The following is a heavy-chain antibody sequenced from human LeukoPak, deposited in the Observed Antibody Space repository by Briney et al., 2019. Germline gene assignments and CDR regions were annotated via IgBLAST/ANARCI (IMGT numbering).Heavy chain of an antibody. CDR2: IRASGST. V-gene: IGHV4-4*07. J-gene: IGHJ5*02. D-gene: IGHD3-16*01. CDR1: GDSIGSYY. Sequence: SETLSLTCTVSGDSIGSYYWSWIRQPPGKGLEWIGRIRASGSTNYNPSLGGRVTMSVDTSKNQFSLNLTSVTAADTAVYHCARNLGYNWFGPWGQGTLVTVSS. CDR3: ARNLGYNWFGP.